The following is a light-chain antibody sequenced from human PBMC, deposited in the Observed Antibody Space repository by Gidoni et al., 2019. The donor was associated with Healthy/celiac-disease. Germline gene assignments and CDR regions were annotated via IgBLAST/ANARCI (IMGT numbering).Light chain of an antibody. V-gene: IGKV3-15*01. CDR3: QQYNNWPPYT. J-gene: IGKJ1*01. CDR2: GAS. Sequence: EIVMTPSPATLSVSPGGRATLSCRASQSVSSNLAWYQQKPGQAPRLLIYGASTRATGIPARFSGSGSGTEFTLTISSLQSEDFAVYYCQQYNNWPPYTFGQGTKVEIK. CDR1: QSVSSN.